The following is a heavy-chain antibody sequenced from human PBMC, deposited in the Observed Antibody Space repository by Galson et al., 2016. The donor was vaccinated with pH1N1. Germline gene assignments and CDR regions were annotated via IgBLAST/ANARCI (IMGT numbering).Heavy chain of an antibody. CDR3: ARDRYSGYDPDAFDI. V-gene: IGHV5-10-1*01. J-gene: IGHJ3*02. D-gene: IGHD5-12*01. Sequence: QSGAEVKKPGESLKISCETSGYYFSNYWISWVRQMPGKGLEWMGRIDPSDSYINYNPSFEGHVTISVDKSNSTAYLQWSSLKASDTAIYYCARDRYSGYDPDAFDIWGQGTMVTVSS. CDR1: GYYFSNYW. CDR2: IDPSDSYI.